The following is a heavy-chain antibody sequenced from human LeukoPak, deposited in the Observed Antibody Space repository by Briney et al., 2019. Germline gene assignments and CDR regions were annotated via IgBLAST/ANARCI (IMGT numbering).Heavy chain of an antibody. CDR1: SYSITTNHY. D-gene: IGHD6-19*01. V-gene: IGHV4-38-2*01. CDR3: ARGGQWLPFDY. Sequence: ASETLSLTCAVSSYSITTNHYWGWIRQPPGKGLEWIGNIYHSGITNYNPSLKSRVTMSVDTSKNQFSLKLSSVTAADTAVYYCARGGQWLPFDYWGQGTLVTVSS. J-gene: IGHJ4*02. CDR2: IYHSGIT.